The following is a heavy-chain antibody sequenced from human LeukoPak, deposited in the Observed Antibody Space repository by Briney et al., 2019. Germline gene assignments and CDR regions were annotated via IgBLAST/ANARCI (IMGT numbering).Heavy chain of an antibody. CDR2: INQDGGGK. D-gene: IGHD6-19*01. Sequence: GGSLRPSCAASGFTFSRYWMSWVRQTPGKGLEWVANINQDGGGKYYVDSVKGRFTISRDNAKNSLYLQMSSLTAEDTAIYYCARHEENPGFSSQWGQGTLVTVSS. V-gene: IGHV3-7*01. J-gene: IGHJ4*02. CDR3: ARHEENPGFSSQ. CDR1: GFTFSRYW.